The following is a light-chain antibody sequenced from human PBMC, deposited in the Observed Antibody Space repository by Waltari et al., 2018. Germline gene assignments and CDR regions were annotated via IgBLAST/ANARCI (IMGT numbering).Light chain of an antibody. Sequence: SYVLTQPPSVSVAPGKTARITWGGNNIGSKSVHWYQQKPGQAPVLVVYDDSDRPSGIPERFSGSNSGNTATLTISRVEAGDEADYSCQVWDSSRDHVVFGGGTKLTVL. J-gene: IGLJ2*01. CDR2: DDS. CDR3: QVWDSSRDHVV. V-gene: IGLV3-21*03. CDR1: NIGSKS.